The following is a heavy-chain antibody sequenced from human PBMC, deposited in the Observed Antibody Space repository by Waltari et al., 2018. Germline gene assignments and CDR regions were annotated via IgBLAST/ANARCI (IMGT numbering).Heavy chain of an antibody. V-gene: IGHV1-2*02. CDR1: GYTLSHYY. CDR2: MNPKSGAT. D-gene: IGHD3-3*01. J-gene: IGHJ3*02. Sequence: QVHLLQSGAEVQKPGASVRVSCKTSGYTLSHYYITWVRQAPGKGLEGMGWMNPKSGATNPAQKYQGRVTMTRDTSTSTFYMELRGLTSDDTAIYYCARDLFPNFWSGYGFDIWGQGTKVTVSS. CDR3: ARDLFPNFWSGYGFDI.